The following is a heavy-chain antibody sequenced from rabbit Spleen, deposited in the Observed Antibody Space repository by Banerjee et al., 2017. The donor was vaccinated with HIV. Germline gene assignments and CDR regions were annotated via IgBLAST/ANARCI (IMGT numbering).Heavy chain of an antibody. V-gene: IGHV1S45*01. Sequence: EQLKETGGGLVQPGGSLTLSCKASGFDFSSSYMNWVRQAPGKGLEWIGIIYTGSSGSTYYASWAKGRFTISKTSSTTVTLQMTSLTAADTATYFCARGGGLWGPGTLVTVS. J-gene: IGHJ4*01. CDR3: ARGGGL. CDR1: GFDFSSSYM. CDR2: IYTGSSGST.